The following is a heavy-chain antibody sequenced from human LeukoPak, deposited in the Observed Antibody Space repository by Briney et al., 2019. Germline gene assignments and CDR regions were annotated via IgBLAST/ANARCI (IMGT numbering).Heavy chain of an antibody. V-gene: IGHV3-23*01. Sequence: GGSLRLSCAASGFTFSSYAMSWVRQAPGKGLEWVSIISDSGGTTYYADSVKGRFTISRDNSKNTLYLQMKSLRAEDTAVYYCGKGGAVSSRSITMIRGTRRYYYYMDVWGKGTTVTISS. J-gene: IGHJ6*03. CDR1: GFTFSSYA. CDR2: ISDSGGTT. CDR3: GKGGAVSSRSITMIRGTRRYYYYMDV. D-gene: IGHD3-10*01.